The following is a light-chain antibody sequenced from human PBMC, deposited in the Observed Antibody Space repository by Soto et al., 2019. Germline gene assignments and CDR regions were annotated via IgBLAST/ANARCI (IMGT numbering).Light chain of an antibody. CDR3: QQYGSSPQDT. Sequence: EIVLTQSPATLSVSPGERVTLSCMASQSVDINLAWYQQKPGQAPRLLIYGSSSRATGIPDRFSGSGSGTDFTLTISSLEPEDFAVYYCQQYGSSPQDTFGQGTKVDIK. V-gene: IGKV3-20*01. CDR1: QSVDIN. CDR2: GSS. J-gene: IGKJ1*01.